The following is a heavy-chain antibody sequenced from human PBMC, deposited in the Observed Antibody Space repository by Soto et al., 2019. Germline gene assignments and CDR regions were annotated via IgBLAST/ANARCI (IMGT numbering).Heavy chain of an antibody. CDR2: INPSGGST. CDR3: ARSNNYYDSSGYNWFDP. Sequence: ASVKVSCKASGCTFTSYYMHWVRQAPGQGLEWMGIINPSGGSTSYAQKFQGRVTMTRDTSTSTVYMELSSLRSEDTAVYYCARSNNYYDSSGYNWFDPWGQGTLVTVSS. J-gene: IGHJ5*02. CDR1: GCTFTSYY. D-gene: IGHD3-22*01. V-gene: IGHV1-46*01.